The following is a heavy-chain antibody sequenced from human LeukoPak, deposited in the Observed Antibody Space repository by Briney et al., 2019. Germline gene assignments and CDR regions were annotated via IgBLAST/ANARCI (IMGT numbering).Heavy chain of an antibody. J-gene: IGHJ4*02. D-gene: IGHD3-9*01. Sequence: GGSLRLSCAASGFTFSSYAMSWVRQAPGKGLEWVSAISGSGGSTYYADSVKGRFTISRDNSKNTLYLQMNSLRAEDTAVYYCVPSLSFDWLLQALYWGQGTLVTVSS. CDR3: VPSLSFDWLLQALY. V-gene: IGHV3-23*01. CDR2: ISGSGGST. CDR1: GFTFSSYA.